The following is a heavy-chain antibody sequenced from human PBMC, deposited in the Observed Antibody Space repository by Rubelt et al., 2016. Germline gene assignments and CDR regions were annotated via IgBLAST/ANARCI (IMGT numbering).Heavy chain of an antibody. J-gene: IGHJ4*02. CDR2: IIPILGIA. CDR1: TFSSYA. CDR3: TRLAGYGGNVY. V-gene: IGHV1-69*04. Sequence: TFSSYAISWVRQAPGQGLEWMGRIIPILGIANYAQKFQGRVTITADKSTSTAYMELSSLRSEDTAVYYCTRLAGYGGNVYWGQGTLVTVSS. D-gene: IGHD4-23*01.